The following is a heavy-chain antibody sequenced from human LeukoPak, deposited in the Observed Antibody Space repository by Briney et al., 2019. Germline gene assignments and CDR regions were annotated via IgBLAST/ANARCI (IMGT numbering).Heavy chain of an antibody. J-gene: IGHJ4*02. V-gene: IGHV3-53*01. D-gene: IGHD5-18*01. CDR2: IYSGGST. CDR1: GFTVSSNY. CDR3: ARDAKSGYSYD. Sequence: GGSLRLSCAASGFTVSSNYMSWVRQAPGKGLEWVSVIYSGGSTYYADSVKGRFTISRDNPKNTLYLQMNSLRAEDTAVYYCARDAKSGYSYDWGQGTLVTVSS.